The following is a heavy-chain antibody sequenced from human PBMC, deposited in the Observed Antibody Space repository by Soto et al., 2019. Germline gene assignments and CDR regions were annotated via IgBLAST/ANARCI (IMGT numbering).Heavy chain of an antibody. CDR1: GGSISRSSYY. V-gene: IGHV4-39*01. CDR2: IHYSGST. CDR3: ARIGGLMVRGVANWFDP. Sequence: QLQLQESGPGLVKPSETLSLTCSVSGGSISRSSYYWGWIRQPPGKGLEWIGSIHYSGSTNYNPSLTSRVTIHGDTSKNQFSLRLTSVTAADTAMYYCARIGGLMVRGVANWFDPWGQGILVTVSS. J-gene: IGHJ5*02. D-gene: IGHD3-10*01.